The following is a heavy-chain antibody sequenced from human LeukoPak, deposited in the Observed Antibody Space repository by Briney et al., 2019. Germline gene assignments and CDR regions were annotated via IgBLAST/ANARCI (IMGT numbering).Heavy chain of an antibody. Sequence: SQTLSLTCAISGDSVSSNSAAWNWIRQSPSRGLEWLGRTYYRSKWYNDYAVSVKSRITINPDTSKNQFSLQLNSVTPEDTAVYYCARELTKKWELLGPHNTVFDPWGQGTLVTVSS. CDR3: ARELTKKWELLGPHNTVFDP. CDR1: GDSVSSNSAA. V-gene: IGHV6-1*01. J-gene: IGHJ5*02. D-gene: IGHD1-26*01. CDR2: TYYRSKWYN.